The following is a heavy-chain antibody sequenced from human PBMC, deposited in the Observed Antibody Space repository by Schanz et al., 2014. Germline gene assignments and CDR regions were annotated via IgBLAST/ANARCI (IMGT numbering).Heavy chain of an antibody. CDR1: GFTFSDHY. D-gene: IGHD4-17*01. V-gene: IGHV3-72*01. CDR3: STDLTAVDYDAIGL. CDR2: ITNKPNNYNT. J-gene: IGHJ3*01. Sequence: EVQLVESGGGMVQPGGSLRLSCAASGFTFSDHYMDWVRQAPGKGLEWVGRITNKPNNYNTEYAASVKVRFTISRDDSRNSLYLQMSSLKTEDTAVYYCSTDLTAVDYDAIGLWGQGTMVTVSS.